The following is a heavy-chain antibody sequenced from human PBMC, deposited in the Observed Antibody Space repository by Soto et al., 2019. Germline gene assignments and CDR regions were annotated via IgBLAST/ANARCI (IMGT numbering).Heavy chain of an antibody. D-gene: IGHD3-10*01. CDR1: GGSISSGDYY. J-gene: IGHJ2*01. CDR3: ARSDYYGSRYFDL. Sequence: NPSETLSLTCTVSGGSISSGDYYWSWIRQPPGKGLEWIGYIYYSGSTYYNPSLKSRVTISVDTSKNQFSLKLSSVTAADTVVYYCARSDYYGSRYFDLWGRGTLVTVSS. CDR2: IYYSGST. V-gene: IGHV4-30-4*01.